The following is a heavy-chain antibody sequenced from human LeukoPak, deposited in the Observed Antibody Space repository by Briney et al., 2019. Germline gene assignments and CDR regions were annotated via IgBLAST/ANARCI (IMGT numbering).Heavy chain of an antibody. D-gene: IGHD3-16*02. Sequence: SVKVSCKASRGTFSSYTISWVRQAPGQGLEWMGGIIPIFGTANYAQKFQGRVTITADESTSTAYMELRSLRSDDTAVYYCARITFGGVIVLSPYYMDVWGKGTTVTVSS. CDR3: ARITFGGVIVLSPYYMDV. CDR2: IIPIFGTA. CDR1: RGTFSSYT. V-gene: IGHV1-69*13. J-gene: IGHJ6*03.